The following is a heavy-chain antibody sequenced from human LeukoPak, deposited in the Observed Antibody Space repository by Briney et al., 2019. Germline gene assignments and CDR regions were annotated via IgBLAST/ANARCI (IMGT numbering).Heavy chain of an antibody. D-gene: IGHD2-21*02. CDR3: ARRTYCGGDCYSVGAFDI. J-gene: IGHJ3*02. Sequence: PGGSLRSSCAPPKSPSRINTRNGAPKPQGRGRSWSSSIISSSSYIYYADSVKGRFTISRDNAKNSLYLQMNSLRAEDTAVYYCARRTYCGGDCYSVGAFDIWGQGTMVTVSS. V-gene: IGHV3-21*01. CDR2: IISSSSYI. CDR1: KSPSRINT.